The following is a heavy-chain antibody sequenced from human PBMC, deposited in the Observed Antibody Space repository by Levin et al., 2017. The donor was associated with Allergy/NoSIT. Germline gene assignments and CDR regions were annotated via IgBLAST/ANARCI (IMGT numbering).Heavy chain of an antibody. CDR1: GYTFSTYL. CDR2: TAPGDSET. CDR3: ARVVVVPLSDSQYDYGLDV. J-gene: IGHJ6*02. Sequence: GESLKISCKGSGYTFSTYLIAWVRQMPGKGLEWMGSTAPGDSETRNNPSFQGQVTISADKSIKTAYLQWNSLQASDTAIYYCARVVVVPLSDSQYDYGLDVWGQGTTVTVSS. V-gene: IGHV5-51*01. D-gene: IGHD2-15*01.